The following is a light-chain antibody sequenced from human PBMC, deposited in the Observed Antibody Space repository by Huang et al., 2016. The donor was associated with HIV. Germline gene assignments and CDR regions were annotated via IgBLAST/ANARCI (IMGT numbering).Light chain of an antibody. J-gene: IGKJ2*01. CDR1: QDINKY. V-gene: IGKV1-33*01. CDR3: LQYDSLPYT. Sequence: DIQMTQSPSSRSASVGDRVTITCQASQDINKYLNWYHQKPGKAPKLLIYDASNLETGVPSRFSGSGSGTDFTFAISSLQPEDIATYYCLQYDSLPYTFGQGTKLEI. CDR2: DAS.